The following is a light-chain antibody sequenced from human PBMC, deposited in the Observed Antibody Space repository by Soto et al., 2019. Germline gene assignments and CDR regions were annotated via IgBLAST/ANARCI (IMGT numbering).Light chain of an antibody. CDR3: SSYTSSNTWV. CDR2: EVS. Sequence: QSVLTQPASVSGSPGQSITISCTGTSSDVGGYNSVSWYQQHPGKVPKVMIYEVSNRPSGVSDRFSGSKSGNTASLTISGLQAEDEADYYCSSYTSSNTWVSGGGTKLTVL. CDR1: SSDVGGYNS. J-gene: IGLJ3*02. V-gene: IGLV2-14*01.